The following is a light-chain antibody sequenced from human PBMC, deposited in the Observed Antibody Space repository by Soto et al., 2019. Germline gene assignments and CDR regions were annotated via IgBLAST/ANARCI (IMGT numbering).Light chain of an antibody. CDR3: QQYNDEPWT. Sequence: DIQMTQSPSTLSASVGDRVTITCRASQNIGNWLAWYQQKPGKTPDLLIYDASSLESGVPLRFSGSGSGTEFTLAISSLQTDESATYYCQQYNDEPWTFGQGTKVDIK. CDR1: QNIGNW. CDR2: DAS. V-gene: IGKV1-5*01. J-gene: IGKJ1*01.